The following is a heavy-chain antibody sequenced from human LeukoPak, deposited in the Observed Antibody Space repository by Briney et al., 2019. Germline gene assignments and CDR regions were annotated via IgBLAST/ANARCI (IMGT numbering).Heavy chain of an antibody. CDR3: AKGAILRFLEWLLYLDY. J-gene: IGHJ4*02. CDR2: ISGSDNNT. V-gene: IGHV3-23*01. CDR1: GFTFSSYA. Sequence: PGGSLRLSCAASGFTFSSYAMSWVRQAPGKGLEWVSGISGSDNNTYYPDSVKGRFTISRDNSKNTLYLQMNSLRAEDTAVYYCAKGAILRFLEWLLYLDYWGQGILVTVSS. D-gene: IGHD3-3*01.